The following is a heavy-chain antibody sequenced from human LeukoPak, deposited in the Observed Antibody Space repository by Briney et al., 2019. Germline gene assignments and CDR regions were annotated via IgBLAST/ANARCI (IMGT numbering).Heavy chain of an antibody. CDR2: ISSSSSYI. CDR1: GFTFSSYS. J-gene: IGHJ6*02. CDR3: ARNNGMDV. V-gene: IGHV3-21*04. Sequence: GGSLRPSCAASGFTFSSYSMNWVRQAPGKGLEWVSSISSSSSYIYYADSVKGRFTISKDNAKNSLYLQMNSLRAEDTALYHCARNNGMDVWGQGTTVIVSS.